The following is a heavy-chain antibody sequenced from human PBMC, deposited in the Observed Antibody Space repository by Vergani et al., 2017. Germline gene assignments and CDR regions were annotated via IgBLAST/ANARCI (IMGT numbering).Heavy chain of an antibody. CDR2: ISSSSSYI. D-gene: IGHD4-23*01. J-gene: IGHJ6*04. CDR1: GFTFSSYS. Sequence: EVQLVESGGGLVKPGGSLRLSCAASGFTFSSYSMNWVRQAPGKGLEWVSSISSSSSYIYYADSVKGRFTLSRDNAKNSLYLQMNSLRAADTAVYYGARDPAPSPTVVTFLLDVWGKGTTVTVSS. CDR3: ARDPAPSPTVVTFLLDV. V-gene: IGHV3-21*01.